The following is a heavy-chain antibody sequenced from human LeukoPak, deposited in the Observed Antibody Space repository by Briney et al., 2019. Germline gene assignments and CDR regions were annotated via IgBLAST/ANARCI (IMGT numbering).Heavy chain of an antibody. CDR1: GGSFSGYY. Sequence: SETLSLTCAVYGGSFSGYYWSWIRQPPGKGLEWIGEINHSGSTNYNPSLKSRVTISVDTSKNQFSLKLSSVTAADTAVYYCARQNVDIVATIGGDWFDPWGQGTLVTVSS. J-gene: IGHJ5*02. V-gene: IGHV4-34*01. CDR3: ARQNVDIVATIGGDWFDP. CDR2: INHSGST. D-gene: IGHD5-12*01.